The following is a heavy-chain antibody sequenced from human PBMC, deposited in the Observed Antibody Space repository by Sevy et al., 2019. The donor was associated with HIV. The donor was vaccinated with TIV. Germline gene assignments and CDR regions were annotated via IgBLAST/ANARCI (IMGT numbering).Heavy chain of an antibody. Sequence: SETLSLTCTVSGGSISSGGYYWSWIHQHPGKGLEWIGYIYYSGSTYYNPSLKSRVTISVDTSKNQFSLKLSSVTAADTAVYYCARVAARDYCSGGSCYYYFDYWGQGTLVTVSS. V-gene: IGHV4-31*03. CDR3: ARVAARDYCSGGSCYYYFDY. CDR1: GGSISSGGYY. J-gene: IGHJ4*02. D-gene: IGHD2-15*01. CDR2: IYYSGST.